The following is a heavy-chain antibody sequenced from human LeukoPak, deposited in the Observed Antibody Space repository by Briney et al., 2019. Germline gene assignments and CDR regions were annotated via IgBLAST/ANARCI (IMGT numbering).Heavy chain of an antibody. CDR3: ARDKNYGDSWDY. J-gene: IGHJ4*02. Sequence: GGSLRLSCAASGFTFSSYEMNWVRQAPGKGLEWVSYISSRGSTIYYADSVKGRFTISRDNAKNSLYLQMNSLRAEDTAVYYCARDKNYGDSWDYWGQGTLVTVSS. CDR2: ISSRGSTI. D-gene: IGHD4-17*01. V-gene: IGHV3-48*03. CDR1: GFTFSSYE.